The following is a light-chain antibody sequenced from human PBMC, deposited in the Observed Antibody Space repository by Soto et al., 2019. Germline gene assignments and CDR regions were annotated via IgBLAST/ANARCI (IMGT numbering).Light chain of an antibody. CDR1: QSISSY. CDR3: QQSYITPPWT. J-gene: IGKJ1*01. Sequence: DIQMTQSPSSLSASVGDRVTITCRASQSISSYLNWYQQRPGKAPKLLIYATSTLHSGVPSRFSGGSSGTDFTLTISSLQPEDFAIYYCQQSYITPPWTFGQGTKVE. CDR2: ATS. V-gene: IGKV1-39*01.